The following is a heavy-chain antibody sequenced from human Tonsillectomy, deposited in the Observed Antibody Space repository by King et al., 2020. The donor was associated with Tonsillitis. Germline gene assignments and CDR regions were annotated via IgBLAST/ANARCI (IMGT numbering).Heavy chain of an antibody. Sequence: VQLVESGGGLVQPGGSLRLSCGASGLTFGSYWMSWVHQAPGKGLEWVANINPDGSDIYYVESVKGRFTISRDNAKNSLYLQMDSLRSEDTAVYYCARAGSLATIFDYWGQGTVVTVSS. V-gene: IGHV3-7*03. CDR2: INPDGSDI. D-gene: IGHD5-24*01. CDR1: GLTFGSYW. J-gene: IGHJ4*02. CDR3: ARAGSLATIFDY.